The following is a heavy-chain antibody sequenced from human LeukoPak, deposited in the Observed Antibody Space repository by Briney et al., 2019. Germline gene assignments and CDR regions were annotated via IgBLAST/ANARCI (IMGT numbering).Heavy chain of an antibody. D-gene: IGHD6-6*01. CDR1: GFTFSSYG. V-gene: IGHV3-30*18. CDR3: AKGSGVKQLVHFDY. J-gene: IGHJ4*02. CDR2: ISYDGSNK. Sequence: XGGSLRLSCAASGFTFSSYGMHWVRQAPGKGLEWVAVISYDGSNKYYADSVKGRFTISRDNSKNTLYLQMNSLRAEDTAVYYCAKGSGVKQLVHFDYWGQGTLVTVSS.